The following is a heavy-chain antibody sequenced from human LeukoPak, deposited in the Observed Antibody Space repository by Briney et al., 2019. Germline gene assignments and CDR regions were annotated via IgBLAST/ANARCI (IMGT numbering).Heavy chain of an antibody. CDR1: GFTFSGSG. J-gene: IGHJ4*02. D-gene: IGHD2-2*01. Sequence: QPGGSLRLSCAASGFTFSGSGMHWVRQAPGKGLEWVAFIRYHGSDKYYADSVKGRFTISRDNSKNTLYLQMNSLRAEDTAVYYCARSPTSWYFDYWGQRTLVTVSS. V-gene: IGHV3-30*02. CDR2: IRYHGSDK. CDR3: ARSPTSWYFDY.